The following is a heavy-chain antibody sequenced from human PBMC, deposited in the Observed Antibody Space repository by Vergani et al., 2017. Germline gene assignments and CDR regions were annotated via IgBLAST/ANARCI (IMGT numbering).Heavy chain of an antibody. J-gene: IGHJ5*02. CDR3: ARGNCGVNCPKYNWLAP. Sequence: QVHLQESGPGVVKPSDTLSLTCTVSGGSMSDFYWTWIRQPAGRSLEWIGRIYPNGNGNYNESLRSRLTMSIDTSRSQFSLSLSSVTAADTAVYYCARGNCGVNCPKYNWLAPWGRGILVTVSS. CDR2: IYPNGNG. V-gene: IGHV4-4*07. D-gene: IGHD2-21*01. CDR1: GGSMSDFY.